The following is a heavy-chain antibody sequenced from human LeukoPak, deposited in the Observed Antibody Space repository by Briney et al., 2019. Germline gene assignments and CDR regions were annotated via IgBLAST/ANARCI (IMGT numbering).Heavy chain of an antibody. D-gene: IGHD2-8*01. CDR2: IIPIFGTA. CDR1: GGTFSSYA. CDR3: ARHYCTNGVCYTPFDY. Sequence: SVKVSCKASGGTFSSYAISWVRQAPGQGLEWMGGIIPIFGTANYAQKFQGRVTITADESTSTAYMELSSLRSEDTAVYYCARHYCTNGVCYTPFDYWGQRTLVTVSS. V-gene: IGHV1-69*01. J-gene: IGHJ4*02.